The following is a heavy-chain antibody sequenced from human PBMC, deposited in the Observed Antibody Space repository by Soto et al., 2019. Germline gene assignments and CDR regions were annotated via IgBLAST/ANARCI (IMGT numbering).Heavy chain of an antibody. CDR1: GFTVSGKKY. J-gene: IGHJ3*02. V-gene: IGHV3-53*01. CDR3: ANWHLQEHAHDI. CDR2: LYDLDGT. D-gene: IGHD1-1*01. Sequence: VQLVASGGGLIQPGESLRLSCAAFGFTVSGKKYVAWVRQAPGKGLEWVSALYDLDGTYYADSVKGRFTTSRDSSRTTGYLQMNSLRPNDTTVYSGANWHLQEHAHDIGGEGTMVIVSS.